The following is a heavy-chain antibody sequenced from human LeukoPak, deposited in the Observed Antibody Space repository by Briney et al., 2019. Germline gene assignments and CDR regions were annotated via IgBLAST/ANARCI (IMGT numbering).Heavy chain of an antibody. CDR1: GGSISSYY. CDR2: IYYSGST. CDR3: ARDRTLGLRGAFDI. V-gene: IGHV4-59*01. D-gene: IGHD7-27*01. J-gene: IGHJ3*02. Sequence: SETPSLTCTVSGGSISSYYWSWIRQPPGKGLEWIGYIYYSGSTNYNPSLKSRVTISVDTSKNQFSLKLSSVTAADTAVYYCARDRTLGLRGAFDIWGQGTMVTVSS.